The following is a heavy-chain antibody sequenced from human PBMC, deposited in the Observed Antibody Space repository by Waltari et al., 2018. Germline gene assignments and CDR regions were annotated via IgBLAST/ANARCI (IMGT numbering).Heavy chain of an antibody. CDR2: ISGSGGST. Sequence: EVQLLESGGGLVQPGGSLRLSCAASGFTFSSYAISWVRQAPGKGLEWVSAISGSGGSTYYADSVKGRLTISRDNSKNTLYLQMNSRRAEDTAVYYCAKGGKDGGYCSSTSCLGAFDIWGQGTMVTVSS. V-gene: IGHV3-23*01. J-gene: IGHJ3*02. D-gene: IGHD2-2*01. CDR3: AKGGKDGGYCSSTSCLGAFDI. CDR1: GFTFSSYA.